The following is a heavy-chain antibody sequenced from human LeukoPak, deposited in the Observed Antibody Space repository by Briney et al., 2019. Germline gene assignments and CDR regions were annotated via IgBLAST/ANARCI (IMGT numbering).Heavy chain of an antibody. Sequence: PSETLSLTCTVSGGSISSGGYYWSWIRQHPGKGLEWTGYIYYSGSTYYNPSLKSRVTISVDTSKNQFSLKLSSVTVADTAVYYCARTNSGYDSPDAFDIWGQGTMVTVSS. CDR2: IYYSGST. V-gene: IGHV4-31*03. J-gene: IGHJ3*02. D-gene: IGHD5-12*01. CDR1: GGSISSGGYY. CDR3: ARTNSGYDSPDAFDI.